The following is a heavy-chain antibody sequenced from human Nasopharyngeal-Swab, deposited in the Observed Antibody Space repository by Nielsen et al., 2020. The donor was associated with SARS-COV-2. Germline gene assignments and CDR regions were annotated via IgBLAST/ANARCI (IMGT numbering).Heavy chain of an antibody. V-gene: IGHV3-30*03. CDR3: AREGIVGATDLSFDY. D-gene: IGHD1-26*01. Sequence: GESLKISCAASGFTFSSYGMHWVRQAPGKGLEWVAVISYDGSNKHYADSVKGRFTISRDNSKNTLYLQMNSLRAEDTAVYYCAREGIVGATDLSFDYWGQGTLVTVSS. CDR1: GFTFSSYG. CDR2: ISYDGSNK. J-gene: IGHJ4*02.